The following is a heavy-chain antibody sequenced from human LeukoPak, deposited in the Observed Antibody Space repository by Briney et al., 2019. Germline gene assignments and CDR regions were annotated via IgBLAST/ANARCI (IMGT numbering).Heavy chain of an antibody. V-gene: IGHV3-33*01. CDR1: GFTFSGYG. J-gene: IGHJ4*02. CDR3: AREEDASHFDF. CDR2: IWYDGSNK. Sequence: GGSLRLSCAASGFTFSGYGMHWVRQAPGKGLEWVAVIWYDGSNKYYAGSVKGRFTISRDNSKNTLYLEMNSLRADDTALYYCAREEDASHFDFWGQGTLVTVSS. D-gene: IGHD2-15*01.